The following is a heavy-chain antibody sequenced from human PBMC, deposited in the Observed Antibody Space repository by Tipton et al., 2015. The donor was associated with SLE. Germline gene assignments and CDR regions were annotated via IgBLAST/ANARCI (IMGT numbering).Heavy chain of an antibody. CDR3: ARARDNFWSGADNWFDP. CDR2: IYTSGTT. J-gene: IGHJ5*02. CDR1: GASITSGSYY. Sequence: TLSLTCAVSGASITSGSYYWSWIRQPAGKGLGWIGRIYTSGTTKYNPSLQSRVTISIDTSKNQFSLKLSSVTAADTAIYYCARARDNFWSGADNWFDPWGQGTLVTVSS. D-gene: IGHD3-3*01. V-gene: IGHV4-61*02.